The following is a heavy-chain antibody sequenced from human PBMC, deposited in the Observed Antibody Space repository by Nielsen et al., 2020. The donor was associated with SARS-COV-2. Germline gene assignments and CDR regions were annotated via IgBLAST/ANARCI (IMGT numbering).Heavy chain of an antibody. D-gene: IGHD3-16*01. CDR1: GFTFSSYA. J-gene: IGHJ4*02. CDR2: ISGSGGST. V-gene: IGHV3-23*01. CDR3: AIGSWGQFDY. Sequence: GGSLRLSCAASGFTFSSYAMSWVRQAPGKGLEWVSAISGSGGSTYYADSVKGRFTISRDNPKNTLYLQMNSVRAEDTAVYYCAIGSWGQFDYWGQGTLVTVSS.